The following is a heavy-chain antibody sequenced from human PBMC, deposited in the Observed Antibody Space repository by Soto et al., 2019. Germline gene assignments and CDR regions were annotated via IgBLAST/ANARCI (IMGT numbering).Heavy chain of an antibody. CDR3: ASARMIVVVMNSYYGMDV. D-gene: IGHD3-22*01. CDR1: GGSISSSSYY. Sequence: SETLSLTCTVSGGSISSSSYYWGWIRQPPGKGLEWIGSIYYSGSTYYNTSLKSRVTISVDTSKNQFSLKLSSVIAADTAVYYCASARMIVVVMNSYYGMDVWGQGTTVTVSS. J-gene: IGHJ6*02. CDR2: IYYSGST. V-gene: IGHV4-39*07.